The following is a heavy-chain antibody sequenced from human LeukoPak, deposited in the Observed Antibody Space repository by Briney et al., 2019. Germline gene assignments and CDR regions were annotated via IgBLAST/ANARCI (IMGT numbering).Heavy chain of an antibody. Sequence: SETLSLTCTVSGGSISSGGYYWSWIRQHPGKGLEWIGYIYYSGSTYYNPSLKSRVTISVDTSKNQFSLKLSSVTAADTAVYYCARDMVWSGGAFDIWGQGTMVTVSS. V-gene: IGHV4-31*03. CDR1: GGSISSGGYY. J-gene: IGHJ3*02. CDR2: IYYSGST. D-gene: IGHD3-3*01. CDR3: ARDMVWSGGAFDI.